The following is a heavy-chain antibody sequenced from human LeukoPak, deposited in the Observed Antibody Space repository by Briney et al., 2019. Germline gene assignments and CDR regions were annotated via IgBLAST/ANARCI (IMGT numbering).Heavy chain of an antibody. CDR3: ARRVGRWFGERAYYYNYMDV. Sequence: SETLSLTCAVYGGSFSGYYWSWIRQPPGKGLEWIGEINHSGSTKYNPSLKSRVTISVDKSKNQFSLKLSSVTAADTAVYYCARRVGRWFGERAYYYNYMDVWGKGTTVTISS. V-gene: IGHV4-34*01. J-gene: IGHJ6*03. CDR2: INHSGST. CDR1: GGSFSGYY. D-gene: IGHD3-10*01.